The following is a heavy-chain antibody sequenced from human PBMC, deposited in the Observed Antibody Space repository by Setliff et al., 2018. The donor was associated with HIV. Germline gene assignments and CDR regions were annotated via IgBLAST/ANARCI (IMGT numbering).Heavy chain of an antibody. D-gene: IGHD3-3*01. CDR2: ISYSGNT. CDR3: ALARDFWSGDYWGGSGGSWLDP. V-gene: IGHV4-59*11. Sequence: SETLSLTCTVSGGSISSHYWSWIRQPPGKGLEWIGYISYSGNTDYNPSLKSRVTISVNTSKNQFSLKLNSVTAAYTAVYYCALARDFWSGDYWGGSGGSWLDPWGQGTLVTVSS. CDR1: GGSISSHY. J-gene: IGHJ5*02.